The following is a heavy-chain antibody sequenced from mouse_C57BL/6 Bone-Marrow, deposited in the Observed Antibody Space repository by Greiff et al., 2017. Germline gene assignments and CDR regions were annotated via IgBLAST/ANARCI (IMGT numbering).Heavy chain of an antibody. CDR3: ARWGDWSYAMDY. Sequence: VQLQQSGPVLVKPGASVKMSCKASGYTFTDYYMNWVKQSHGKSLEWIGVINPYNGGTSYNQKFKGKATLTVDKSSSTAYMELNSLTSEDSAVYYCARWGDWSYAMDYWGQGTSVTVSS. D-gene: IGHD3-3*01. J-gene: IGHJ4*01. V-gene: IGHV1-19*01. CDR1: GYTFTDYY. CDR2: INPYNGGT.